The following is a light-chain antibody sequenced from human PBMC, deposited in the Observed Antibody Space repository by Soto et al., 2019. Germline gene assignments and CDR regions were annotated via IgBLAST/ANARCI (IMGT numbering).Light chain of an antibody. CDR1: SSDIGNY. CDR2: EVN. Sequence: QSALTQPASVSGSPGQSIAISCTEISSDIGNYVSWYQHHPGKAPKLIIYEVNNRPSGVSNRFSGSKSGNTASLTISGLQAEDEADYYCSTYPSTKWVFGGGTKLTVL. J-gene: IGLJ3*02. V-gene: IGLV2-14*01. CDR3: STYPSTKWV.